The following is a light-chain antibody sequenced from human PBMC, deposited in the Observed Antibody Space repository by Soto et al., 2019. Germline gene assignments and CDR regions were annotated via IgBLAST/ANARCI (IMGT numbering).Light chain of an antibody. CDR2: EVI. CDR1: SSDVGAYNY. V-gene: IGLV2-8*01. CDR3: SSYAGSNNLGVV. Sequence: QSVLTQPPSASGSPGQSVTISCTGTSSDVGAYNYVSWYQQHPGKAPKLVIYEVIKRPSGVPDRFSGSKSGNTASLTVSGLQAEDEADYYCSSYAGSNNLGVVFGGGTKLTVL. J-gene: IGLJ2*01.